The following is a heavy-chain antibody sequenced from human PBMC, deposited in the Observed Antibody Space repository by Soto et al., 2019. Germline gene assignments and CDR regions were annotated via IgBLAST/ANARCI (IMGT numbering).Heavy chain of an antibody. J-gene: IGHJ6*02. Sequence: ASVKVSCKASGYTFTSYAMHWVRQAPGQRLEWMGWINAGNGNTKYSQKFQGRVTITRDTSASTAYMELSSLRSEDTAVYYCARGPEQSVLWFGELLFSGWDDAYGMDVWGQGTTVTVSS. V-gene: IGHV1-3*01. CDR2: INAGNGNT. CDR1: GYTFTSYA. D-gene: IGHD3-10*01. CDR3: ARGPEQSVLWFGELLFSGWDDAYGMDV.